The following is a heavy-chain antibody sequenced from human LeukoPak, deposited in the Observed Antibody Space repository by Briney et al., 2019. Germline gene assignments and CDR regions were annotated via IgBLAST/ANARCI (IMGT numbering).Heavy chain of an antibody. Sequence: SETLSLTCTVSGGSISSYYWSWIRQPPGKGLEWIGYIYHSGSTYYNPSLKSRVTISVDRSKNQFSLKPSSVTAADTAVYYCARNDYVDAFDIWGQGTMVTVSS. D-gene: IGHD4-17*01. CDR2: IYHSGST. J-gene: IGHJ3*02. CDR1: GGSISSYY. V-gene: IGHV4-59*12. CDR3: ARNDYVDAFDI.